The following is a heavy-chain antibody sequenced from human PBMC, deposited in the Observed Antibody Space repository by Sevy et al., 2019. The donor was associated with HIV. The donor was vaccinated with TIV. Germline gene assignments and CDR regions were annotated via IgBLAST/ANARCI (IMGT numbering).Heavy chain of an antibody. V-gene: IGHV4-61*02. J-gene: IGHJ4*02. D-gene: IGHD3-22*01. Sequence: SETLSLTCTVSGGSISSGSYYWSWIRQPAGKGLEWIGRIYTSGSTNYNPSLKSRVTISVDTSKNQFSLKLSSVTAADTAVYYCARADYYDSSGYSFDYWGQGTLVTVSS. CDR1: GGSISSGSYY. CDR3: ARADYYDSSGYSFDY. CDR2: IYTSGST.